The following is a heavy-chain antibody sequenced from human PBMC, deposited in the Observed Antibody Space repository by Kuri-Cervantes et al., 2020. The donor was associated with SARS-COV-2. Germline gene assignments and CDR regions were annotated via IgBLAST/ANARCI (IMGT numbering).Heavy chain of an antibody. Sequence: SETLSLTCTVSGASISSSTYYWSWIRQPPGKGLEWIGEINHSGSTNYNPSLKSRVTISVDTSKNQFSLKLSSVTAADTAVYYCARAQWSSGYSNIDYWGQGTLVTVSS. CDR2: INHSGST. J-gene: IGHJ4*02. CDR1: GASISSSTYY. CDR3: ARAQWSSGYSNIDY. V-gene: IGHV4-34*01. D-gene: IGHD3-22*01.